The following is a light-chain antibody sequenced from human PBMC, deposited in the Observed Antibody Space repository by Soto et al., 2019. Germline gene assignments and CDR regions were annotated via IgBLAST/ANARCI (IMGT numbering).Light chain of an antibody. Sequence: DIQMTQSPSSLSASVGDRVTITCQASQGISNFVAWYQQIPGKVPQLLISEASTLQSGVSSRFSGSGSGTDFTLTINNLQPEDVGTYYCQKYNRAPFTFGPGTKVGIK. V-gene: IGKV1-27*01. CDR3: QKYNRAPFT. CDR2: EAS. CDR1: QGISNF. J-gene: IGKJ3*01.